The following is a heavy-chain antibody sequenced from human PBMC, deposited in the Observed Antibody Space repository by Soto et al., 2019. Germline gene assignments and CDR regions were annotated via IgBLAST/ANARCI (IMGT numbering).Heavy chain of an antibody. Sequence: EQQLVESGGGLVKPGESLRLSCAVSGITFINAWMSWVRQAPGKGREWVARIKRTANAETPDYAAPVKGRFIISRDDSKNMLYLQMNNLKAEDTAVYYCLTDPGEYETFWGQGTLVTVSS. CDR1: GITFINAW. D-gene: IGHD4-17*01. J-gene: IGHJ4*02. V-gene: IGHV3-15*01. CDR3: LTDPGEYETF. CDR2: IKRTANAETP.